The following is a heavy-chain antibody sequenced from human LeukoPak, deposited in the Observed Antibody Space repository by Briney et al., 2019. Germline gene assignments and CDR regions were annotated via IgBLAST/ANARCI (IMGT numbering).Heavy chain of an antibody. Sequence: SETLSLTCTVSGVSVSTRHYYWSWVRQPPGEGLEWIGYIYYSGSTNYNPSLKSRVTISVDTSKNQFSLKLSSVTAADTAVYYCARVEVTAFDYWGQGTLVTVSS. J-gene: IGHJ4*02. CDR1: GVSVSTRHYY. CDR2: IYYSGST. D-gene: IGHD4-11*01. CDR3: ARVEVTAFDY. V-gene: IGHV4-61*01.